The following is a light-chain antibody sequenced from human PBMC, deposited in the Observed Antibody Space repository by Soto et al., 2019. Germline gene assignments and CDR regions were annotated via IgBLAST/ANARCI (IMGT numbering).Light chain of an antibody. CDR3: CSYTARDICV. CDR1: SSDVGGYNF. V-gene: IGLV2-11*01. CDR2: DVS. J-gene: IGLJ1*01. Sequence: QSALTQPRSVSGSPGQSVTISCTGTSSDVGGYNFVSSCQQLPGKAPKLMISDVSQRPSGVADRFSGSKSGNTASLTISGLQAEDEADYYCCSYTARDICVFGKGTKV.